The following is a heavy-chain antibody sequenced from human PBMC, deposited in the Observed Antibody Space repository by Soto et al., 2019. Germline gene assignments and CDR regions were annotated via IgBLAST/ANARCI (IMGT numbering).Heavy chain of an antibody. D-gene: IGHD2-2*01. CDR2: INPHSGAT. Sequence: ASVKVSCKASDYTLTSYGIIWVRQAPGQGLEWLGWINPHSGATNYAQKFLGRVTMSADTSASTAYMDLARLKSDDTAVYYCVRAPALAFSNWFDPWGRGTLVTVSS. CDR3: VRAPALAFSNWFDP. V-gene: IGHV1-18*04. J-gene: IGHJ5*02. CDR1: DYTLTSYG.